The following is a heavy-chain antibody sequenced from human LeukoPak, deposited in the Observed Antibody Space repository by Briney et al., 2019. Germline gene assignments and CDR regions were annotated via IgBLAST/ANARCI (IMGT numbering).Heavy chain of an antibody. J-gene: IGHJ3*02. CDR2: VSGSGGST. V-gene: IGHV3-23*01. D-gene: IGHD5-18*01. CDR3: AKPRMQLWSDAFDI. Sequence: GGSLRLSCAASGFTFSNYGINWVRQAPGKGLEWVSAVSGSGGSTYYADSVKGRFTISRDNSKNTLYLQMSRLRAEDTAVYYCAKPRMQLWSDAFDIWGQGTMVTVSS. CDR1: GFTFSNYG.